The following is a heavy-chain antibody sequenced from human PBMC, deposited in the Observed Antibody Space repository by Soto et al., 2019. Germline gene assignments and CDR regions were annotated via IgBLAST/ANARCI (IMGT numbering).Heavy chain of an antibody. CDR3: AKNPVSGIYTNWNFEV. Sequence: EVQVLESGGGLVQPGGSLRLSCAASGFTFSNYAMSWVRQAPGKGLEWVSTIHGGGDYTHYTHSVKGRFTTPRDNSSNTLFLQMISLRAEDTAVYYFAKNPVSGIYTNWNFEVWGRGTLFTVSS. J-gene: IGHJ2*01. D-gene: IGHD1-26*01. V-gene: IGHV3-23*01. CDR2: IHGGGDYT. CDR1: GFTFSNYA.